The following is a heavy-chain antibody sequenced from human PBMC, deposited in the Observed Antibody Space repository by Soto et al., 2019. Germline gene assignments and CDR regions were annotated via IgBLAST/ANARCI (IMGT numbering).Heavy chain of an antibody. Sequence: QVQLVQSGAEVKKPGASVKVSCKASGYTFTSYDINWVRQATGQGLEWMGWMNPNSGNTGYAQKFQGRVTMTRNTSIGTAYRKLSSVRSEDTAVYYCARVGSWYSGWFGPWGQGTLVTVSS. CDR3: ARVGSWYSGWFGP. CDR2: MNPNSGNT. J-gene: IGHJ5*02. CDR1: GYTFTSYD. V-gene: IGHV1-8*01. D-gene: IGHD6-13*01.